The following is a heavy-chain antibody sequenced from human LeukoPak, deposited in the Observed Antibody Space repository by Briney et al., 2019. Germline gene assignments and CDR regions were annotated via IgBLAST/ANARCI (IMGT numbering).Heavy chain of an antibody. D-gene: IGHD3-3*01. CDR1: GYTFTNYG. V-gene: IGHV1-18*01. J-gene: IGHJ5*02. Sequence: GASVKVSCKTSGYTFTNYGITWVRQAPGQGLEWMEWISAYNGNTNYAQKLQGRVTMTTDTSTSTAYMDLRSLRSDDTAVYYCARVDAREPITIFVPTRGNWFDPWGQGTLVTVSS. CDR2: ISAYNGNT. CDR3: ARVDAREPITIFVPTRGNWFDP.